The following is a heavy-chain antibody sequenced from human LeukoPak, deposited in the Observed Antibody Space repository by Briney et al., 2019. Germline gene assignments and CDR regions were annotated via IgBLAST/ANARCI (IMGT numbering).Heavy chain of an antibody. Sequence: GGSLRLSCAASGFTISSYWMSWVRQAPGKGLEWVANIKQDGSEKYYVDSVKGRFTTSRDNAKNSLYLQMNSLRAEDTAVYYCARDDWNAVYYYYYGMDVWGKGTTVTVSS. J-gene: IGHJ6*04. D-gene: IGHD1-1*01. CDR2: IKQDGSEK. CDR3: ARDDWNAVYYYYYGMDV. CDR1: GFTISSYW. V-gene: IGHV3-7*03.